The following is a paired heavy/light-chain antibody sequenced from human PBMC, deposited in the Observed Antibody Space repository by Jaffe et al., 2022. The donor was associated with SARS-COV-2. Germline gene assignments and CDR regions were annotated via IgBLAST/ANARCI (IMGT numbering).Light chain of an antibody. CDR1: SSNIGSNT. Sequence: QSVLTQPPSASGTPGQRVTISCSGSSSNIGSNTVNWYQQLPGTAPKLLIYSNNQRPSGVPDRFSGSKSGTSASLAISGLQSEDEADYYCAAWDDSLNGQVFGTGTKVTVL. CDR2: SNN. V-gene: IGLV1-44*01. J-gene: IGLJ1*01. CDR3: AAWDDSLNGQV.
Heavy chain of an antibody. V-gene: IGHV3-23*01. J-gene: IGHJ5*02. Sequence: EVQLLESGGGLVQPGGSLRLSCAASGFTFSSYAMSWVRQAPGKGLEWVSAISGSGGSTYYADSVKGRFTISRDNSKNTLYLQMNSLRAEDTAVYYCAKEHVLRYFDWPGGGFDPWGQGTLVTVSS. CDR3: AKEHVLRYFDWPGGGFDP. CDR1: GFTFSSYA. D-gene: IGHD3-9*01. CDR2: ISGSGGST.